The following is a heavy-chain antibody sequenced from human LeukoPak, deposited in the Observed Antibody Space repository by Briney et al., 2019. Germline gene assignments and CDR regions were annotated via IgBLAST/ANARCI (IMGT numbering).Heavy chain of an antibody. CDR2: IYYSGST. J-gene: IGHJ3*02. CDR1: GGSISSSSYY. Sequence: PSETLSLTCTVSGGSISSSSYYWGWIRQPPGKGLEWIVSIYYSGSTYYNPSLKSRVTISVDTSKNQFSLKMSSVTAADTAVYYCARLGTYYYDSSGYFDAFDIWGQGTMVTVSS. V-gene: IGHV4-39*01. CDR3: ARLGTYYYDSSGYFDAFDI. D-gene: IGHD3-22*01.